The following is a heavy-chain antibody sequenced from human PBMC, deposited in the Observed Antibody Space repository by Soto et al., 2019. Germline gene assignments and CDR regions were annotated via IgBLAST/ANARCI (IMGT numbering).Heavy chain of an antibody. CDR3: ASQYYDFWSGYRDYYYYMDV. CDR2: INSDGSST. J-gene: IGHJ6*03. V-gene: IGHV3-74*01. CDR1: GFTFSSYW. Sequence: PGGSLRLSCAAFGFTFSSYWMHWVRQAPGKGLVWVSRINSDGSSTSYADPVKGRFTISRDNAKNTLYLQMNSLRAEDTAVYYCASQYYDFWSGYRDYYYYMDVWGKGTTVTVSS. D-gene: IGHD3-3*01.